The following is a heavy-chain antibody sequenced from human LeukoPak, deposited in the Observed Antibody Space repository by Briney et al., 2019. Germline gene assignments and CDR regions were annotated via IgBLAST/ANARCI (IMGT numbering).Heavy chain of an antibody. Sequence: PSETLSLTCTVSGGSISSHYWSWIRQPPGKGLEWIGYIYYSGSTNYNPSIKSRVTISVDTSKNQFSLKLSSVTAADTAVYYCARESTIFGVVTGWFDPWGQGTLVTVSS. CDR1: GGSISSHY. V-gene: IGHV4-59*11. CDR3: ARESTIFGVVTGWFDP. J-gene: IGHJ5*02. CDR2: IYYSGST. D-gene: IGHD3-3*01.